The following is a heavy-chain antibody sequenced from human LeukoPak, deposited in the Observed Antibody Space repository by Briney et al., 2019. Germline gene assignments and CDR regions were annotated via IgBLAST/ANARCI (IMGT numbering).Heavy chain of an antibody. CDR3: ARVRSTVPPRAPYWYFDL. J-gene: IGHJ2*01. Sequence: ASVKVPCKASGYTFTSYDINWVRQATGQGLEWMGWMNPNSGNTGYAQKFQGRVTMTRNTSISTAYMELSSLRSEDTAVYYCARVRSTVPPRAPYWYFDLWGRGTLVTVSS. CDR2: MNPNSGNT. V-gene: IGHV1-8*01. CDR1: GYTFTSYD. D-gene: IGHD2-2*01.